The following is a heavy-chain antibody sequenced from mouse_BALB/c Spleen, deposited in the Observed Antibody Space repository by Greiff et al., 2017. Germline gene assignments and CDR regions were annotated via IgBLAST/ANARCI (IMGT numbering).Heavy chain of an antibody. CDR2: IYPSDSYT. J-gene: IGHJ2*01. V-gene: IGHV1-69*02. Sequence: VQLQQPGAELVRPGASVKLSCKASGYTFTSYWINWVKQRPGQGLEWIGNIYPSDSYTNYNQKFKDKATLTVDKSSSTAYMQLSSPTSEDSAVYYCTRFYDGFSDYWGQGTTLTVSS. CDR1: GYTFTSYW. D-gene: IGHD2-3*01. CDR3: TRFYDGFSDY.